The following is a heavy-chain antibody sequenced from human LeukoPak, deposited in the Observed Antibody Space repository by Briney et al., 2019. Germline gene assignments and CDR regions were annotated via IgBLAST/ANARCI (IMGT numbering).Heavy chain of an antibody. V-gene: IGHV5-51*01. CDR1: GYSFTSYW. D-gene: IGHD2-2*01. CDR2: IYPGDSDT. CDR3: ARQDVRKSTSSETYYYYGMDV. Sequence: GESLKSSCKGSGYSFTSYWIGWVRQMPGKGLEWMGIIYPGDSDTRYSPSFQGQVTISADKSISTAYLQWSSLKASDTAMYYCARQDVRKSTSSETYYYYGMDVWGQGTTVTVSS. J-gene: IGHJ6*02.